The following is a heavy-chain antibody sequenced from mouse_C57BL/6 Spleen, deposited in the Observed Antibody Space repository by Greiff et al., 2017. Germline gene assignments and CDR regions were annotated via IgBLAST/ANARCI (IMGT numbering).Heavy chain of an antibody. Sequence: VKLQESGAELVRPGTSVKVSCKASGYAFTNYLIEWVKQRPGQGLEWIGVINPGSGGTNYNEKFKGKATLTADKSSSTAYMQLSSLTSEDSAVYFCARGLPRDYWGQGTTLTVSS. V-gene: IGHV1-54*01. CDR1: GYAFTNYL. CDR2: INPGSGGT. CDR3: ARGLPRDY. J-gene: IGHJ2*01. D-gene: IGHD2-4*01.